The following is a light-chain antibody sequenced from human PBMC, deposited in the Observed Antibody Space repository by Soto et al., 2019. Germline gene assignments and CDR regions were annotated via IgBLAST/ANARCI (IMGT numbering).Light chain of an antibody. Sequence: DIVMTQTPLSLSVTPGQPASIACKSSQSLLHSDGKTYLSWYLQKPGQSPQLLIDEVSNRFSGVPDRFSGSRSGTDFTQKSSRVEAEDVGVYSCMQSIQLLTFGGGTKVEIK. CDR2: EVS. J-gene: IGKJ4*01. CDR1: QSLLHSDGKTY. V-gene: IGKV2D-29*02. CDR3: MQSIQLLT.